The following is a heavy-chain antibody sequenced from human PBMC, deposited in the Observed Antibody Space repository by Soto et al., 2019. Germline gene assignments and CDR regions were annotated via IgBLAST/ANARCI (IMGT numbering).Heavy chain of an antibody. D-gene: IGHD3-3*01. CDR3: ATDITIFGVVIT. J-gene: IGHJ5*02. CDR2: ISGFNAKT. CDR1: GGTFSSYT. Sequence: ASVKVSCKASGGTFSSYTITWVRQAPGQGPEWMGWISGFNAKTEHAQKFQGRVSMTEDTSTDTAYMELSSLRSEDTAVYYCATDITIFGVVITWGQGTLVTVSS. V-gene: IGHV1-18*01.